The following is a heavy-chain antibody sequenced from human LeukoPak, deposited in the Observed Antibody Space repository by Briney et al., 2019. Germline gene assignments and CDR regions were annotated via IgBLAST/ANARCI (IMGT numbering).Heavy chain of an antibody. CDR3: ARDGRGSRSSWFDP. CDR2: IIPIFGTA. Sequence: SVKVSCKASGGTFSSYAISWVRQAPGQGLEWMGGIIPIFGTANYAQKFQGRVTITADKSTSTAYMELSSLGSDDTAVYYCARDGRGSRSSWFDPWGQGTLVIVSS. J-gene: IGHJ5*02. CDR1: GGTFSSYA. D-gene: IGHD3-10*01. V-gene: IGHV1-69*06.